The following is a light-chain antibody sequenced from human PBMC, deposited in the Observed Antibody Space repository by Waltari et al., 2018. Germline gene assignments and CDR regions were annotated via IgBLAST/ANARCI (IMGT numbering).Light chain of an antibody. CDR2: AAS. J-gene: IGKJ1*01. CDR1: QSISSY. V-gene: IGKV1-39*01. Sequence: DIQMTQSPFSLSASVGARVTITCRASQSISSYLNWYQQKPGKAPKLLIYAASSLQSGIPSRFSGSGSGRDFTLSISSLQPEEFATYCCQQSYSQTRTFGQGTKVEIK. CDR3: QQSYSQTRT.